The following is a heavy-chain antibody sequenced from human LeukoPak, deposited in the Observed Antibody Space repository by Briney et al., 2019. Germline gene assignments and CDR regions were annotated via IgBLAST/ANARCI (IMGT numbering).Heavy chain of an antibody. CDR2: ISSSSSYI. V-gene: IGHV3-21*01. J-gene: IGHJ4*02. Sequence: GGSLRLSCAASGFTFSSYSMNWVRQAPGKGLEWVSAISSSSSYIYYADSVKGRFTISRDNAKNSQYLQMNSLRAEDTAVYYCARGGVQVSGIDEFDYWGQGTLVTVSS. CDR3: ARGGVQVSGIDEFDY. CDR1: GFTFSSYS. D-gene: IGHD6-19*01.